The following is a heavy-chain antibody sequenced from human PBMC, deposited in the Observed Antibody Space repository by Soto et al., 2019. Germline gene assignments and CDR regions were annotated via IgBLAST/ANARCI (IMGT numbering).Heavy chain of an antibody. J-gene: IGHJ4*02. Sequence: QVQLQQWGAGLLKPSETLSLTCAVSGGSLTGHYWSWIRQPPGEGLEWIGEINHSGSTNYNPSLKSRVTVSIDTSKNQFSLKLSSVTAADTAVYYCARLPDGSGYYYVFDQWGQGTLVTVSS. V-gene: IGHV4-34*02. CDR3: ARLPDGSGYYYVFDQ. D-gene: IGHD3-22*01. CDR2: INHSGST. CDR1: GGSLTGHY.